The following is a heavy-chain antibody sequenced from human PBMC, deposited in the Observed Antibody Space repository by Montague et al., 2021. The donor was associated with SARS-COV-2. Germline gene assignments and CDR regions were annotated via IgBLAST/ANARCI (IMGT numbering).Heavy chain of an antibody. CDR1: GGSFSGYY. Sequence: SETLSLTCAVYGGSFSGYYWTWIRQYPRKRLEWIGEINHSGSTNYNPSLKSRVTISVDTSKNQFSLKLSSVTAADTAVYYCACGEITTRGLIYYYGMDVWGQGTTVTVSS. CDR2: INHSGST. D-gene: IGHD4-11*01. V-gene: IGHV4-34*01. J-gene: IGHJ6*02. CDR3: ACGEITTRGLIYYYGMDV.